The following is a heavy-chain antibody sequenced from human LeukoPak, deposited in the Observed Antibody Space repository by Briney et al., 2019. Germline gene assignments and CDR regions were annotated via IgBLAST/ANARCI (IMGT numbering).Heavy chain of an antibody. D-gene: IGHD5-18*01. J-gene: IGHJ4*02. CDR1: GGSISSYY. V-gene: IGHV4-34*01. Sequence: SETLSLTCTVSGGSISSYYWSWIRQPPGKGLEWIGETNHSGSTNYNPSLKSRVTISVDTSKNQFSLKLSSVTAADTAVYYCARVGGYSYGRGAYWGQGTLVTVSS. CDR2: TNHSGST. CDR3: ARVGGYSYGRGAY.